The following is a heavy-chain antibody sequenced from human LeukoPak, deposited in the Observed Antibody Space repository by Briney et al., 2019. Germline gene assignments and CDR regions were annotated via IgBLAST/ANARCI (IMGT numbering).Heavy chain of an antibody. CDR2: ISSNSSYI. J-gene: IGHJ4*02. V-gene: IGHV3-21*01. Sequence: GGSLRLSCAASGFTFRSYNMNWVRQAPGKGLEWVSSISSNSSYIYYADSVKGRFTISRDNAKNSLYLQMNSLRSEATAVFYCVQQLVSTYGGQETRVTVSS. CDR3: VQQLVSTY. D-gene: IGHD6-13*01. CDR1: GFTFRSYN.